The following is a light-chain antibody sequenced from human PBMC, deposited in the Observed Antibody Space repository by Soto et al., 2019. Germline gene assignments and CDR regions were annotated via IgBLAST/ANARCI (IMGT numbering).Light chain of an antibody. CDR3: AAWDDSLNGVV. J-gene: IGLJ2*01. CDR2: SNT. Sequence: QTVVTQPPSASGTPGQTIAISCSGGSSNIGSHTVNWYQQLPGTAHRLLIYSNTQRPSGVPDRFSGSKSGTSASLAISGLQSEYEGDYYCAAWDDSLNGVVFGGGTKLTVL. CDR1: SSNIGSHT. V-gene: IGLV1-44*01.